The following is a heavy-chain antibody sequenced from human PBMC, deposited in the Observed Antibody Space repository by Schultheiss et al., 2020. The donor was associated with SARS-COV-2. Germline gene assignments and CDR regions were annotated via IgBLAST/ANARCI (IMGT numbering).Heavy chain of an antibody. CDR2: VSHSGGT. CDR3: ARRGDLITMFLGVNFDR. Sequence: SETLSLTCAVYGESFNGFSWTWIRQSPGKGLEWIGQVSHSGGTHYSPSLKRRVTISVDTSKNQFSLKLSSVTAADTAVYYCARRGDLITMFLGVNFDRWGQGTLVTVAS. D-gene: IGHD3-10*01. J-gene: IGHJ4*02. CDR1: GESFNGFS. V-gene: IGHV4-34*01.